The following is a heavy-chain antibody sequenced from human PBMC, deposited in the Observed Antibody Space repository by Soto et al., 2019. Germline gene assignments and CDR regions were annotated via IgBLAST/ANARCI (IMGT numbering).Heavy chain of an antibody. CDR1: GYTFTDHY. J-gene: IGHJ4*02. V-gene: IGHV1-69-2*01. Sequence: GASVKVSCKVSGYTFTDHYVHCVQRSPGKGLEWLGLVDPEESETIYAEKFQGRVTITADTSTDTAYMELRSLRSEDTGVYYCAYGSGSYLHYFEYWGQGTLVTVSS. CDR3: AYGSGSYLHYFEY. CDR2: VDPEESET. D-gene: IGHD3-10*01.